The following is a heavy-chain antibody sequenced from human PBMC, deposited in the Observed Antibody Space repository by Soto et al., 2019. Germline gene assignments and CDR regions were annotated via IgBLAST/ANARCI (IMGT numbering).Heavy chain of an antibody. D-gene: IGHD2-21*01. J-gene: IGHJ3*02. CDR3: VKHRGNPCGAFDI. CDR1: GFTLSTYA. V-gene: IGHV3-23*01. CDR2: ITGSGGST. Sequence: GGSVRLSCVASGFTLSTYAMSWVRQAPGKGLEWVSDITGSGGSTYYADSVKGRFTISRDNSKSTVSLHMNSLRAEDTAVYYCVKHRGNPCGAFDIWGQGTMVTVSS.